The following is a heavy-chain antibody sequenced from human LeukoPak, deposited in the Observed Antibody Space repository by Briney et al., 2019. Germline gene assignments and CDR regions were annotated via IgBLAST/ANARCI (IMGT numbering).Heavy chain of an antibody. CDR2: IIPILGIA. J-gene: IGHJ6*02. CDR1: GGTFSSYA. CDR3: ARVGMDYYYYGMDV. D-gene: IGHD7-27*01. V-gene: IGHV1-69*04. Sequence: ASVKVSCKASGGTFSSYAISWVRQAPGQGLEWMGRIIPILGIANYAQKFQGRVTITADKSTSTAYMELSSLRSEDTAVYYCARVGMDYYYYGMDVWGQGTTVTVSS.